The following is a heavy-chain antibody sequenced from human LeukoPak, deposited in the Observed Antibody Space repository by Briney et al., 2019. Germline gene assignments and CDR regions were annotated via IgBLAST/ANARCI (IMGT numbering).Heavy chain of an antibody. D-gene: IGHD5-12*01. J-gene: IGHJ4*02. CDR1: GFTFSSYW. Sequence: GGSLRLSCAASGFTFSSYWMHWVRQAPGKGLVWVSRINSDGSSTSYADSVKGRFTISRDNAKNTLYLQMNSLRAEDTAVYYCARTRYGGYTVDYWGQGTLVTVSS. CDR3: ARTRYGGYTVDY. CDR2: INSDGSST. V-gene: IGHV3-74*01.